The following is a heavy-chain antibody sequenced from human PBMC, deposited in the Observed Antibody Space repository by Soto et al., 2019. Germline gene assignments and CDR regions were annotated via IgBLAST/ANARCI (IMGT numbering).Heavy chain of an antibody. CDR3: ARDRGYNCFDL. Sequence: PGGSLRLSCAASGFTFSTYSMNWVRQAPGKGLEWVASTEPDTGKKYYVDSVRGRFTISRDDAKSSLYLQMNSLRVEDTGIYYCARDRGYNCFDLWGQGTLVTVSS. CDR1: GFTFSTYS. CDR2: TEPDTGKK. J-gene: IGHJ5*02. V-gene: IGHV3-7*01.